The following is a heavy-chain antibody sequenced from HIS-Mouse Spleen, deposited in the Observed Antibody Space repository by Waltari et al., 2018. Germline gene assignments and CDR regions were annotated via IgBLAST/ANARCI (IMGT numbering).Heavy chain of an antibody. CDR3: ARIAEGYSSGWYAFDY. CDR1: GFSLRTIGMC. CDR2: IDWDDDK. D-gene: IGHD6-19*01. Sequence: QVTLRESGPALVKPTQTLTLTCTFSGFSLRTIGMCVSWLRQPPGKALEWLARIDWDDDKYYSTSLKTRLTISKDTSKNQVVLTMTNMDPVDTATYYCARIAEGYSSGWYAFDYWGQGTLVTVSS. J-gene: IGHJ4*02. V-gene: IGHV2-70*15.